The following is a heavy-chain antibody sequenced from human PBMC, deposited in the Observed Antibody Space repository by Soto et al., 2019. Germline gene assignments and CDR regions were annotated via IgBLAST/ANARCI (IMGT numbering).Heavy chain of an antibody. CDR2: VHHSWGS. V-gene: IGHV4-59*08. CDR3: ARQGFGPLHGLVDV. D-gene: IGHD3-10*01. Sequence: QVQLQESGPGLVKPSETLSLSCTVSGGSMNSYYWSWFRQSPGKRMEWIGYVHHSWGSSYNPSLQSRVAISLDTSKSQFSLKVTSVTATDTAVYYCARQGFGPLHGLVDVWGQGTTLTVSS. J-gene: IGHJ6*02. CDR1: GGSMNSYY.